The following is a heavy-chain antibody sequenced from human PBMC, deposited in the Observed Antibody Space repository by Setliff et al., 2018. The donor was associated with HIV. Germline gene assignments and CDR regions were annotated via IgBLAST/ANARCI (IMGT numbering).Heavy chain of an antibody. CDR1: GYTFTNYA. Sequence: ASVKVSCKASGYTFTNYAIHWVRQAPGQGLEWMGWLNAGNGNTESSKKFQGRVTITRETSATTAYMELSSLTPEDTAIYFCARALSYGSGTYSAAGFWGQGTLVTSPQ. V-gene: IGHV1-3*01. J-gene: IGHJ4*02. D-gene: IGHD3-10*01. CDR3: ARALSYGSGTYSAAGF. CDR2: LNAGNGNT.